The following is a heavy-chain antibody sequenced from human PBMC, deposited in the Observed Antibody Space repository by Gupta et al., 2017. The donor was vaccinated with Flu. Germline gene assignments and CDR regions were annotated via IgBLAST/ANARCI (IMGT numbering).Heavy chain of an antibody. CDR1: YF. CDR2: VHKIGST. D-gene: IGHD6-13*01. CDR3: SISELSSTWYLGAFDI. Sequence: YFWGWIRQRPGKGLEWSAYVHKIGSTYRNASLKSRLTISLDTTKNQCYLILTSVNGADTAVYYCSISELSSTWYLGAFDIWGQGTMVTVSS. V-gene: IGHV4-31*02. J-gene: IGHJ3*02.